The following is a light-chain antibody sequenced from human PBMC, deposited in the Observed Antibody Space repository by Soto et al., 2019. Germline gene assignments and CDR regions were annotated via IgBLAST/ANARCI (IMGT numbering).Light chain of an antibody. CDR3: QQYHRYST. V-gene: IGKV1-5*01. Sequence: DIQMTPSPSTLSASVGDRITITCRASQSISSWLAWYQQKPGKAPKLLIYDASTLESGVPSRFSGSGSGTEFTLTISSLQPDDFATYYCQQYHRYSTFGGGTKVDIK. J-gene: IGKJ4*01. CDR2: DAS. CDR1: QSISSW.